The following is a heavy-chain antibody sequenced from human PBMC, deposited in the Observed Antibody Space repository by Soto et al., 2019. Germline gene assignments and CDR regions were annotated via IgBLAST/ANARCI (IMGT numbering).Heavy chain of an antibody. J-gene: IGHJ6*02. Sequence: GGSLRLSCAASGFTFSSYWMHWVRQAPGKGLVWVSRINSDGSSTSYADSVKGRFTISRDNAKNTLYLQMNSLRAEDTAVYYCARGGTDTAFSFGMDVWGQGTTVTVSS. D-gene: IGHD5-18*01. CDR1: GFTFSSYW. CDR2: INSDGSST. CDR3: ARGGTDTAFSFGMDV. V-gene: IGHV3-74*01.